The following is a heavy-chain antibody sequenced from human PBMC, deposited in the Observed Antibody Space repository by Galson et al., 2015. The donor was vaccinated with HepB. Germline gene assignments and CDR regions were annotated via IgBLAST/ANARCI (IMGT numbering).Heavy chain of an antibody. CDR2: IHDSGGAT. V-gene: IGHV3-23*01. CDR1: GFTFSNYA. CDR3: AKRAYSGVYSHFDF. Sequence: SLRLSCAASGFTFSNYAMSWVRQAPGKGVKWVSSIHDSGGATYYADSVEGRFTISRDNSMNTLYLQMNSLRADDTALYYCAKRAYSGVYSHFDFWGRGTLVTVSS. J-gene: IGHJ4*02. D-gene: IGHD6-19*01.